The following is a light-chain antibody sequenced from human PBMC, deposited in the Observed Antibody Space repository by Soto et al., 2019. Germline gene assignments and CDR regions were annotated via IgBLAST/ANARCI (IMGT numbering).Light chain of an antibody. CDR3: QQYGSSPFT. Sequence: EIVLTQSPGTLSLSPGERATLSCRASQSVSSSYLAWHQQKPGQATRLLIYGTSSRATGIPDRFSGSGSGTDFTLTISRLEPEDFAVYYGQQYGSSPFTFGPGTKVDIK. V-gene: IGKV3-20*01. J-gene: IGKJ3*01. CDR2: GTS. CDR1: QSVSSSY.